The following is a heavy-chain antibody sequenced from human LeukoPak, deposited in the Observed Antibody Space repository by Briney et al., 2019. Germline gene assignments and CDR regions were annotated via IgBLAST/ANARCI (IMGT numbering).Heavy chain of an antibody. V-gene: IGHV4-39*07. D-gene: IGHD2/OR15-2a*01. CDR1: GGSISSSSYY. CDR3: ARGFRVII. CDR2: FYYSGST. Sequence: ASETLSLTCTVSGGSISSSSYYWGWIRQPPGKGLEWIGSFYYSGSTYYNPSLKSRVTISVDTSKNQFSLKLSSVTAADTAVYYCARGFRVIIWGQGTLVTVSS. J-gene: IGHJ4*02.